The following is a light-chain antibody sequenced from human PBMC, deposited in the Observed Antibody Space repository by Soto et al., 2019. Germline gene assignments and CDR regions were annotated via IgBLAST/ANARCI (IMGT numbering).Light chain of an antibody. CDR2: GAS. Sequence: EIVMTQSPATLSVSPGERGTLSCRASQSVNSNLAWYQQKPGQAPRLLIDGASTRATGIPARFSGSGSGREFTLTISSLQSEDFAVYYCHQYNNWPYTFGQGTKLEIK. J-gene: IGKJ2*01. CDR3: HQYNNWPYT. V-gene: IGKV3D-15*01. CDR1: QSVNSN.